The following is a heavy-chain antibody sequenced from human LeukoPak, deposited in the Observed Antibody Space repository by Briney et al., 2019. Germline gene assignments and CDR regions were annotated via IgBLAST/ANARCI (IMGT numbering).Heavy chain of an antibody. V-gene: IGHV4-30-2*01. CDR1: GGSISSGGYS. D-gene: IGHD3-10*01. CDR2: IYHSGST. Sequence: SETLSLTCAVSGGSISSGGYSWSWIRQPPGKGLEWIGYIYHSGSTYYNPSLKSRVTISVDRSKNQFSLKLSSVTAADTAVYYCATSSGGTMVRGVIGWYFDYWGQGTLVTVSS. J-gene: IGHJ4*02. CDR3: ATSSGGTMVRGVIGWYFDY.